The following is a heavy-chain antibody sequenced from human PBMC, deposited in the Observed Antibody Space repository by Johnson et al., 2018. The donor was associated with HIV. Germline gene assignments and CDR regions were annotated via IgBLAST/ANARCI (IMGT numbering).Heavy chain of an antibody. D-gene: IGHD1-14*01. Sequence: QVLLLESGGGLVQPGGSLRLSCAASGFTFSSYGMHWVRQAPGKGLEWVAFISYDGSNKYYADSVKGRFTISRDNSRNTLYLQMNSLRAEDTTVYFCAIMSAPEDADAFDFWGQGTMVTVSS. CDR1: GFTFSSYG. CDR3: AIMSAPEDADAFDF. J-gene: IGHJ3*01. CDR2: ISYDGSNK. V-gene: IGHV3-30*19.